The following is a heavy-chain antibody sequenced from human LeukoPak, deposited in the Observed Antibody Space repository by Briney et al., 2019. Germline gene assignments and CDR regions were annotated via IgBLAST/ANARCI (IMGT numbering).Heavy chain of an antibody. V-gene: IGHV4-59*01. CDR1: GGSISSYY. CDR2: IYYSGST. Sequence: NPSETLSLTCTVSGGSISSYYWSWIRQPPGKGLEWIGYIYYSGSTNYNPSLKSRVTISVDTSKNQFSLKLSSVTAADTAVYYCARAFIGITIFQKNFGYFDYWGQGTLVTVSS. CDR3: ARAFIGITIFQKNFGYFDY. D-gene: IGHD3-9*01. J-gene: IGHJ4*02.